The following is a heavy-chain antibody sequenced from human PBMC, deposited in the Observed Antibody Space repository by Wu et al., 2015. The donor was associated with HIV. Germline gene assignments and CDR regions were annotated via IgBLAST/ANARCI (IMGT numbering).Heavy chain of an antibody. D-gene: IGHD3-22*01. V-gene: IGHV1-46*03. CDR2: INPSGGST. J-gene: IGHJ4*02. CDR1: GYTFTSYY. CDR3: ARGKYYYDSSGYHFDY. Sequence: QVQLVQSGAEVKKPGASVKVSCKASGYTFTSYYMHWVRQAPGQGLEWMGIINPSGGSTSYAQKFQGRVTMTRDTSTSTVYMELSSLRSEDTAVYYCARGKYYYDSSGYHFDYWGQGTLVTVSS.